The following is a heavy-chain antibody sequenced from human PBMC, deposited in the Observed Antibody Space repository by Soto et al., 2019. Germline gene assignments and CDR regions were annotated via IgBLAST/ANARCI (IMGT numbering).Heavy chain of an antibody. Sequence: GGSLRLSCAASGFTFSSYGMSWVRQAPGKGLEWVAVIWYDGSNKYYADSVKGRFTISRDNSKNTLYLQMNSLRAEDTAVYYCARDTARAMVRIYYGMDVWGQGTTVTVSS. CDR2: IWYDGSNK. CDR1: GFTFSSYG. V-gene: IGHV3-33*08. D-gene: IGHD3-10*01. CDR3: ARDTARAMVRIYYGMDV. J-gene: IGHJ6*02.